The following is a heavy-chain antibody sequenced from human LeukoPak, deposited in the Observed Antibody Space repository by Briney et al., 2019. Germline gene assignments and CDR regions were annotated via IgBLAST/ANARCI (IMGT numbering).Heavy chain of an antibody. CDR1: GGSITGYY. D-gene: IGHD3-9*01. V-gene: IGHV4-34*01. J-gene: IGHJ4*02. CDR2: IHYTGAT. Sequence: SETLSLTRAVYGGSITGYYWSWIRQPPGKGLEWVWEIHYTGATSYNPSLKSRATISIDTSKNQVSLKLSSVTAADTAVYYCARGNILSGYCFDFWGQGALVTVSS. CDR3: ARGNILSGYCFDF.